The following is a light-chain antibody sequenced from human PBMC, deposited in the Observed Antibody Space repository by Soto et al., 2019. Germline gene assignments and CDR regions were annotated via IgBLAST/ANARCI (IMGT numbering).Light chain of an antibody. V-gene: IGLV2-14*01. CDR2: EVS. CDR3: SSYTSSSTWV. J-gene: IGLJ3*02. CDR1: SSDVGGYNY. Sequence: QSALTQPASVSGSLGQSITISCTGTSSDVGGYNYVSWYQQHPGKAPKFMIYEVSNRPSGVSNRFSGSKSGNTASLTISGLQVEDEADYYCSSYTSSSTWVFGGGTKLTVL.